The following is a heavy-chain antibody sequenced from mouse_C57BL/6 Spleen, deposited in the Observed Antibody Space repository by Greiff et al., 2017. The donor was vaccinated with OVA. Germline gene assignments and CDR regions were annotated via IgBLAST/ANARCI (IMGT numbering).Heavy chain of an antibody. D-gene: IGHD2-4*01. Sequence: DVQLVESGGGLVKPGGSLKLSCAASGFTFSDYGMHWVRQAPEKGLEWVAYISSGSSTIYYADTVKGRFTISRDNAKNTLFLQMTSLRSEDTAMYYCARTYYDYWYFDVWGTGTTVTVSS. J-gene: IGHJ1*03. CDR3: ARTYYDYWYFDV. CDR1: GFTFSDYG. CDR2: ISSGSSTI. V-gene: IGHV5-17*01.